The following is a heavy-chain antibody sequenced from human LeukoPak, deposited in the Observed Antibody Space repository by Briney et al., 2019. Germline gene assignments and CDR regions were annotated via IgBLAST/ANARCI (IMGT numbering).Heavy chain of an antibody. CDR3: ARGQRSNNAYPYFDS. J-gene: IGHJ4*02. CDR1: GGSINSLY. D-gene: IGHD3-16*01. CDR2: IQNTGRT. Sequence: PSETLSLTCAVSGGSINSLYWSWVRQPPGKGLEWIGFIQNTGRTIYHPSLDSRVPMSVESSKNQFSLKLRAVTAADTAVYFCARGQRSNNAYPYFDSWGQGTLVTVSS. V-gene: IGHV4-59*11.